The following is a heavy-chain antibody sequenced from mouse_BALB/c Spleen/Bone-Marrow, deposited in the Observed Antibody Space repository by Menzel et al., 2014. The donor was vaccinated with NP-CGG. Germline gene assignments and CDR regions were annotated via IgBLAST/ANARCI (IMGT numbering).Heavy chain of an antibody. CDR3: ARDDGSRATDY. CDR2: SRNKANDYTA. CDR1: GFTFSDFY. Sequence: EVQVVESGGGLVQPGGSLRLSCATPGFTFSDFYMEWVRQPPGKRLEWIAASRNKANDYTAEYSASVKGRFIVSRDTSQSILYLQMNALRPEDTAIYYCARDDGSRATDYWGQGTSVTVSS. D-gene: IGHD3-1*01. V-gene: IGHV7-1*02. J-gene: IGHJ4*01.